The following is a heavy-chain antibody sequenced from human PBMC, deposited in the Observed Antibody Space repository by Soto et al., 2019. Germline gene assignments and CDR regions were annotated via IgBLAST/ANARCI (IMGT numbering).Heavy chain of an antibody. Sequence: GGSLRLSCAASGFTFDSHAMSWVRQAPGKGLEWVSSISGSGGSTYYADSVKGHFTISRDNSQNTLYLQMNSLRVEDTALYYCAKVGPPGGSQRNNRFEPWGQGTLVTV. V-gene: IGHV3-23*01. CDR3: AKVGPPGGSQRNNRFEP. D-gene: IGHD3-16*01. CDR1: GFTFDSHA. CDR2: ISGSGGST. J-gene: IGHJ5*02.